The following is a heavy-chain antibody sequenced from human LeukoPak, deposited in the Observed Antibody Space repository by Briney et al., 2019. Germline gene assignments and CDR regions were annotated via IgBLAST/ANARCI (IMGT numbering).Heavy chain of an antibody. CDR2: IYYSGST. CDR1: GGSISSSSYY. CDR3: ARDRFRWELRY. D-gene: IGHD1-26*01. J-gene: IGHJ4*02. Sequence: SETLSLTCTVSGGSISSSSYYWGWIRQPPGEGLEWIGSIYYSGSTYYNPSLKSRVTISVDTSKNQFSLKLSSVTAADTAVYYCARDRFRWELRYWGQGTLVTVSS. V-gene: IGHV4-39*07.